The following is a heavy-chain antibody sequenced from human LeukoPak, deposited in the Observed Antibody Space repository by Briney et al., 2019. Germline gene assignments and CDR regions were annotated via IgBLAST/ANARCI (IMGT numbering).Heavy chain of an antibody. V-gene: IGHV3-49*03. CDR3: GYCSSTSWPLYYFDY. CDR2: IRSKAYGGTT. CDR1: GFTFGGYA. J-gene: IGHJ4*02. D-gene: IGHD2-2*01. Sequence: GGSLRLSCTASGFTFGGYAMSWFRQAPGKGLEWVGCIRSKAYGGTTEYAVSVKGRFTISRDDSKSIAYLQMNSLKTEDTAVYYCGYCSSTSWPLYYFDYWGQGTLVTVSS.